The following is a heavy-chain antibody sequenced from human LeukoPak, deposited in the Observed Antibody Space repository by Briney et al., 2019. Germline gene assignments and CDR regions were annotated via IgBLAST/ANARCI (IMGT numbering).Heavy chain of an antibody. J-gene: IGHJ4*02. CDR2: IWYDGGNK. D-gene: IGHD3-22*01. V-gene: IGHV3-33*08. CDR1: AFTFSSYG. CDR3: ARGGYYYDSSGYQDY. Sequence: PGGSLRLSCAASAFTFSSYGMHWVRQAPGKGLEWVAVIWYDGGNKYYADSVKGRFTISRDNSKNTLYLQMNSLRAEDTAVYYCARGGYYYDSSGYQDYWGQGTLVTVSS.